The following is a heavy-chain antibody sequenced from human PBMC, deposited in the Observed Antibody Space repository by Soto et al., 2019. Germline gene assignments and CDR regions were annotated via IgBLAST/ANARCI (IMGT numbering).Heavy chain of an antibody. CDR3: ARGQEGVVATH. CDR2: VKDGGHT. J-gene: IGHJ4*02. Sequence: QVQLQQWGAGLLKPSETLSLNCAVTGGSLSGYYWSWIRQPPGKGLEWIGEVKDGGHTNYSPSLRGRVTISSDTPNNQFSLRLNSLTAADTGVYYCARGQEGVVATHWDQGSLVTVSS. V-gene: IGHV4-34*01. CDR1: GGSLSGYY. D-gene: IGHD5-12*01.